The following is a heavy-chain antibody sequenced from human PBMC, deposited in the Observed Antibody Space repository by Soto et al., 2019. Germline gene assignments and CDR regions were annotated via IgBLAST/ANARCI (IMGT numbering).Heavy chain of an antibody. D-gene: IGHD6-19*01. Sequence: QVQLVQSGAEVKKPGASVKVSCKASGYSFTSYGISWVRQAPGQGLEWMGWISAYNGNTNYAQKFQGRVTMTTDTSTYTAYMELRSLRSDDTAVYYCASDVSPSITVAGTFDYWGQGTLVTVSS. V-gene: IGHV1-18*01. CDR1: GYSFTSYG. CDR2: ISAYNGNT. CDR3: ASDVSPSITVAGTFDY. J-gene: IGHJ4*02.